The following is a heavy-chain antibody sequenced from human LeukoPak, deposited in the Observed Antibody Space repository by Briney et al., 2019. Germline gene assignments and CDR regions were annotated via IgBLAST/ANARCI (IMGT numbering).Heavy chain of an antibody. J-gene: IGHJ4*02. D-gene: IGHD3-16*01. CDR3: ARSRGGDDY. CDR2: IYYSGST. CDR1: GGSISSYY. V-gene: IGHV4-59*01. Sequence: ASETLSLTCTVSGGSISSYYWSWIRQPPGKGLEWIGYIYYSGSTNYNPSLKSRVTISVDTSKNQFSLKLSSVTAADTAVYYCARSRGGDDYWGQETLVTVSS.